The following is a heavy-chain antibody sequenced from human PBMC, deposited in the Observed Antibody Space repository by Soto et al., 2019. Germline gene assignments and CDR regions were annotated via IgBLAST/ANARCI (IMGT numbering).Heavy chain of an antibody. CDR2: ISNSGSA. J-gene: IGHJ4*02. CDR1: GGSVSDTTFY. CDR3: ARTYRGVSYSYVES. V-gene: IGHV4-61*01. Sequence: QVQLQESGPGLVKPSETLSLTCTVFGGSVSDTTFYWSWIRQPPGKGLDWIGYISNSGSAKYKPSLETRVALSIDTSDNQISLKLSSVTADATAVYYCARTYRGVSYSYVESWGQGSLVTVSS. D-gene: IGHD5-18*01.